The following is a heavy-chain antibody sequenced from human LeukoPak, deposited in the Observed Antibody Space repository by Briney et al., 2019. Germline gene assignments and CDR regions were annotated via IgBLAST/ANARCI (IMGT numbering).Heavy chain of an antibody. CDR3: ARNLPVRNDGWPLFDY. CDR2: ISSSGETI. D-gene: IGHD1-1*01. V-gene: IGHV3-11*01. J-gene: IGHJ4*02. CDR1: GFTFSDSY. Sequence: GGSLRLSCAASGFTFSDSYMSWIRQSPGKRLEWISYISSSGETIYYADSMKGRFTISRDNAKNSLYLHINSLSAEDTAVYYCARNLPVRNDGWPLFDYWGQGTLVTVSS.